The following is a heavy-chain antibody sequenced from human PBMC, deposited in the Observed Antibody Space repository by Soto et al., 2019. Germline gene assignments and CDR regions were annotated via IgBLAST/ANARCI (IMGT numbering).Heavy chain of an antibody. J-gene: IGHJ4*02. CDR1: GLSLSTSGVG. Sequence: QITLKESGPTLVKPTQPLTLTCTFSGLSLSTSGVGVGWIRQPPGKALEWLALIYRDDNKRYSPSRKSRLTITKDTYKNQVVLTMTNMDRVETATYYCTHSSSSWNYLDYWGQGTLVTVSS. CDR3: THSSSSWNYLDY. CDR2: IYRDDNK. V-gene: IGHV2-5*02. D-gene: IGHD6-13*01.